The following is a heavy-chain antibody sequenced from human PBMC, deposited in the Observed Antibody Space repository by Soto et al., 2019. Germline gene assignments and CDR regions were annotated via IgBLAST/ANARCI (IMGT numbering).Heavy chain of an antibody. Sequence: SETLSLTCTVSGGSISSYYWSWIRQPPGKGLEWIGYIYYSGSTNYKPSLKSRVTISVDTSKNQFSLKLSSVTAADTAVYYCARGYPQIPLSYYYYYYYMDVWGKGTTVTVSS. CDR1: GGSISSYY. J-gene: IGHJ6*03. V-gene: IGHV4-59*01. CDR2: IYYSGST. CDR3: ARGYPQIPLSYYYYYYYMDV. D-gene: IGHD1-1*01.